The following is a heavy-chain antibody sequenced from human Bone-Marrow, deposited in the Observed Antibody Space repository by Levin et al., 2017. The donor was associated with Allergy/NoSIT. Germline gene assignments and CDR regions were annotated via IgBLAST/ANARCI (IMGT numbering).Heavy chain of an antibody. J-gene: IGHJ3*02. CDR2: IHQTGVT. V-gene: IGHV4-30-2*01. Sequence: SETLSLTCAVSGASIGSDYYSWSWIRQPPGTGLEWIGYIHQTGVTHYNPSLNSRVTISTDRSKNQFSLNLSSVTAADTAIYYCARCNEVMFGKIIASACGAFDIWGRGTMVTVSS. CDR3: ARCNEVMFGKIIASACGAFDI. D-gene: IGHD3-10*02. CDR1: GASIGSDYYS.